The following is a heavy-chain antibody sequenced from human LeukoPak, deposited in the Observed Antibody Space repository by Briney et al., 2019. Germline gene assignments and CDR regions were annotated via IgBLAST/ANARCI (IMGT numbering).Heavy chain of an antibody. CDR1: GFTFSTYS. J-gene: IGHJ4*02. CDR2: ISSTSNYI. CDR3: AKVVAAAGPVDY. D-gene: IGHD6-13*01. V-gene: IGHV3-21*04. Sequence: GGSLRLSCAASGFTFSTYSMNWVRQAPGKGLEWVSSISSTSNYIYYADSVKGRFTISRDNSKNTLYLQMNSLRAEDTAVYYCAKVVAAAGPVDYWGQGTLVTVSS.